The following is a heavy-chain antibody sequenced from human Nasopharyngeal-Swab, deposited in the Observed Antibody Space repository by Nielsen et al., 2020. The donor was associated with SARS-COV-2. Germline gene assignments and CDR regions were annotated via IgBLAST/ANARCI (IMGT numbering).Heavy chain of an antibody. CDR1: GFTVSNNY. Sequence: GESLKISRGASGFTVSNNYMSWVRQAPGKGLEWVSVIYSGGSTYYADSVKGRFTISRDNSKNTLYLQMNSLRAEDTAVYYCARATFADWYFDLWGRGTLVTVSS. V-gene: IGHV3-66*01. CDR3: ARATFADWYFDL. J-gene: IGHJ2*01. CDR2: IYSGGST. D-gene: IGHD2/OR15-2a*01.